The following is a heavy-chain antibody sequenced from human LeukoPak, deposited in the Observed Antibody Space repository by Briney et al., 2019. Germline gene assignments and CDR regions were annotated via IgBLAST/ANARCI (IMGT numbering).Heavy chain of an antibody. D-gene: IGHD1-1*01. CDR1: GFTFSDYC. J-gene: IGHJ4*02. V-gene: IGHV3-21*01. CDR3: ARDSSTGTTLYKRYFDY. Sequence: GGSLRLSCAASGFTFSDYCVSWIRQAPGKGLEWVSSISSSSSYIYYADSVKGRFTISRDNAKNSLYLQMNSLRAEDTAVYYCARDSSTGTTLYKRYFDYWGQGTLVTVSS. CDR2: ISSSSSYI.